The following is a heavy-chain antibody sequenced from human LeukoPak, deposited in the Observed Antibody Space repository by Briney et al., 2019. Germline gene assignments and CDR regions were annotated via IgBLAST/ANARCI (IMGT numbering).Heavy chain of an antibody. CDR1: GFTFSNAW. Sequence: PGGSLRLSCAASGFTFSNAWMSWVRQAPGKGLEWVGRIKSKTDGGTTDYAAPVKGRFTISRDDSKSIAYLQMNSLKTEDTAVYYCTRDLAVGSYYYYYYMDVWGKGTTVTISS. J-gene: IGHJ6*03. V-gene: IGHV3-15*01. CDR2: IKSKTDGGTT. D-gene: IGHD6-19*01. CDR3: TRDLAVGSYYYYYYMDV.